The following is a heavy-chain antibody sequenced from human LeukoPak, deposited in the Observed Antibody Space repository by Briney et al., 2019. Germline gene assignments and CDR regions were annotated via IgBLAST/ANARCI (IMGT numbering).Heavy chain of an antibody. V-gene: IGHV3-30*18. J-gene: IGHJ3*02. Sequence: PGGSLRLSCAASGFTFSSYGMHWVRQAPGKGLEWVAVISYDGSNKYYADSVKGRFTISRDNSKNTLYLQMNSLRAEDTAVYYCAEDWSSGWYGDAFDIWGQGTMVTVSS. CDR3: AEDWSSGWYGDAFDI. CDR2: ISYDGSNK. CDR1: GFTFSSYG. D-gene: IGHD6-19*01.